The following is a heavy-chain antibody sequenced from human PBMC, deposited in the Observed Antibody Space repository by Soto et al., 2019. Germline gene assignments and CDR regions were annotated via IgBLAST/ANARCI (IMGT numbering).Heavy chain of an antibody. CDR3: AKDRYCSSTSCYAGFDY. D-gene: IGHD2-2*01. V-gene: IGHV3-23*01. Sequence: EVQLLESGGGLVQPGGSLRLSCVGSGFTFSAYAMSWVRQAPGQGLEWVSLTNGSGGKTFYADSVRGRFTVARDNSKSTLFLQVNSLRADDTAMYYCAKDRYCSSTSCYAGFDYWGQGILVAVSS. CDR1: GFTFSAYA. J-gene: IGHJ4*02. CDR2: TNGSGGKT.